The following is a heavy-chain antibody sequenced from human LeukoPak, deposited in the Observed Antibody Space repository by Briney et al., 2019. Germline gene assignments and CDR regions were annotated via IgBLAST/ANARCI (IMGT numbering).Heavy chain of an antibody. J-gene: IGHJ3*01. Sequence: GESLKISCKGSGYTFTNYWIGWVRQMPGKGLEWMGIIYPGDSDTIYSPSFQGQVTISADKSTSTANLQWSSLKASDTAMYYCARSGGNYYSNWGQGTMVTVSS. V-gene: IGHV5-51*01. CDR2: IYPGDSDT. CDR3: ARSGGNYYSN. CDR1: GYTFTNYW. D-gene: IGHD1-26*01.